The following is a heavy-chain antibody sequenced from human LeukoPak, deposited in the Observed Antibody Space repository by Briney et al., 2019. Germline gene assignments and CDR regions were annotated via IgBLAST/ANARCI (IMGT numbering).Heavy chain of an antibody. V-gene: IGHV3-33*01. Sequence: GGSLRLSCAASRFTFKNYGMHWVRQAPGKGLEWVAVIWYDGSEQYYVDSVKGRFTVSRDNPKSTVYLQMNSLRVEDTALYFCARDRGWPAVHFDLWGQGTLVTVFS. J-gene: IGHJ4*02. CDR3: ARDRGWPAVHFDL. CDR1: RFTFKNYG. D-gene: IGHD2-15*01. CDR2: IWYDGSEQ.